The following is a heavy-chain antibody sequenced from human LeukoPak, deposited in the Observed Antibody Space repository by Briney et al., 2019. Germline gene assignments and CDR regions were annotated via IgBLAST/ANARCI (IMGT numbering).Heavy chain of an antibody. CDR2: ISAYNGNT. J-gene: IGHJ5*02. Sequence: ASVKVSCKASGYTFTRYGINWVRQAPGQGLEWMGWISAYNGNTNYAQKLQGRVTMTTDTSTSTAYMELRSLRSDDTAVYYCAREWNSSSWSTWLDPWGQGTLVTVSS. V-gene: IGHV1-18*01. D-gene: IGHD6-13*01. CDR3: AREWNSSSWSTWLDP. CDR1: GYTFTRYG.